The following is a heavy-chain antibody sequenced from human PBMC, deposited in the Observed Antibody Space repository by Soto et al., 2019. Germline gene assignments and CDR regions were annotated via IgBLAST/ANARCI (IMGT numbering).Heavy chain of an antibody. CDR3: AKGYAEVYYYDSSGYYSPFGY. V-gene: IGHV3-23*01. CDR1: GFTFSSYA. Sequence: GGSLRLSCAASGFTFSSYAMSWVRQAPGKGLEWVSAISGSGGSTYYADSVKGRFTISRDNSKNTLYLQMNSLRAEDTAVYYCAKGYAEVYYYDSSGYYSPFGYWGQGTLVTVSS. CDR2: ISGSGGST. J-gene: IGHJ4*02. D-gene: IGHD3-22*01.